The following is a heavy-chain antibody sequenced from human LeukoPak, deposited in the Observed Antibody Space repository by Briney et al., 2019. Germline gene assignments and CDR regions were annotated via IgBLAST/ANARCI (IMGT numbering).Heavy chain of an antibody. CDR1: GGSISSSSYY. CDR2: IYTSGST. Sequence: SETLSLTCTVSGGSISSSSYYWSWIRQPAGKGLEWIGRIYTSGSTNYNPSLKSLVTMSVDTSKNQFSLKLSSVTAADTAVYYCARDRHGDYPQWFDPWGQGTLVTVSS. D-gene: IGHD4-17*01. J-gene: IGHJ5*02. V-gene: IGHV4-61*02. CDR3: ARDRHGDYPQWFDP.